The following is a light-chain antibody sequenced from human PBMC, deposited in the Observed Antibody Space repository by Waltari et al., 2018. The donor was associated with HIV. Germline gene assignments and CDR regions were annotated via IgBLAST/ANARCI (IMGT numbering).Light chain of an antibody. J-gene: IGLJ2*01. CDR2: DVS. V-gene: IGLV2-14*01. CDR3: SSYTSSSTLYVV. Sequence: QSALTQPASVSGSPGQSITISCTGTSSDVGGYNYVSWYQQHPGKAPKPMLYDVSYRPSWVSKRFSGSKSGNTASLTISGLQAEDEADYYCSSYTSSSTLYVVFGGGTKLTVL. CDR1: SSDVGGYNY.